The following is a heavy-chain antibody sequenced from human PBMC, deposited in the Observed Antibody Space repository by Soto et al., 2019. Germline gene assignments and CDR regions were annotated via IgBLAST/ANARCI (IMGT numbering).Heavy chain of an antibody. D-gene: IGHD5-12*01. J-gene: IGHJ4*02. V-gene: IGHV1-18*01. CDR2: ISSYNGNT. CDR3: ARASSGMVATYYFDY. Sequence: GASVKVSCKASGYTFTNYGITWVRQAPGQGLEWMGWISSYNGNTNYAQKLQGRVTMTTDISTTISYMELSSLGSEDTAVYYCARASSGMVATYYFDYWGQGTLVTVSS. CDR1: GYTFTNYG.